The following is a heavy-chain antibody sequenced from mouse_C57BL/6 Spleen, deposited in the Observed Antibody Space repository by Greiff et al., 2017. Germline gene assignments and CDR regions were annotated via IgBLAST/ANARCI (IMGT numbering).Heavy chain of an antibody. CDR1: GYTFTDYY. V-gene: IGHV1-26*01. D-gene: IGHD4-1*01. J-gene: IGHJ1*03. CDR3: ARRGLGPYWYFDV. Sequence: VQLQQSGPELVKPGASVKISCKASGYTFTDYYMNWVKQSHGKSLEWIGDINPNNGGTSYNQKFKGKATLTVDKSSSTAYMELRSLTSEDSAVYYCARRGLGPYWYFDVWGTGTTVTVSS. CDR2: INPNNGGT.